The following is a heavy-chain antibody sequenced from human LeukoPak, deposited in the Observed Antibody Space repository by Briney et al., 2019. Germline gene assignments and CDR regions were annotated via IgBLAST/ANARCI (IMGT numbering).Heavy chain of an antibody. V-gene: IGHV4-59*01. D-gene: IGHD6-19*01. Sequence: SGTLSLTCTVSGGSISSYYWSWIRQPPGKGLEWIGYIYYSGSTNYNPSLKSRVTISVDTSKNQFSLKLSSVTAADTAVYYCARFYSSGWYRYWGQGTLVTVSS. J-gene: IGHJ4*02. CDR1: GGSISSYY. CDR2: IYYSGST. CDR3: ARFYSSGWYRY.